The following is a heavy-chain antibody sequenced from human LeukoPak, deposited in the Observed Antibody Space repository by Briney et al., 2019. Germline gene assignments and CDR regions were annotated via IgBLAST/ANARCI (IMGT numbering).Heavy chain of an antibody. Sequence: SENLSLTCTVSGGSISSYYWNWIRQPPGKGLEWIGYIYYSGYTNYNPSLKSRVTIDTSKSQFSLKLSSVTAADTAVYYCARDRWLVLSLDYWGQGTLVTVSS. CDR2: IYYSGYT. D-gene: IGHD6-19*01. V-gene: IGHV4-59*12. J-gene: IGHJ4*02. CDR3: ARDRWLVLSLDY. CDR1: GGSISSYY.